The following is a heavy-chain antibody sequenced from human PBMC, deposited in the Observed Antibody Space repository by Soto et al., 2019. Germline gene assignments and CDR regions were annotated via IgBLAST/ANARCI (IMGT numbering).Heavy chain of an antibody. CDR3: ARDRCTNGVCYAPSDY. Sequence: GGSLRLSCATSGFTFSTYAMHWVRQAPGKGLEYVSAISSNGRSTYYANSVKGRFTISRDNSKNTLYLQMDSLRAEDMAVYYCARDRCTNGVCYAPSDYWGQGNLVTVSS. CDR1: GFTFSTYA. V-gene: IGHV3-64*01. J-gene: IGHJ4*02. D-gene: IGHD2-8*01. CDR2: ISSNGRST.